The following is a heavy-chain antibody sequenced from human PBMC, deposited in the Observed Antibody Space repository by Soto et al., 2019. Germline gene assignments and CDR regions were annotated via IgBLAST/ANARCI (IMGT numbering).Heavy chain of an antibody. CDR3: ARDPGYCTNGVCPIFDF. CDR1: GDSVTNYF. V-gene: IGHV4-59*02. J-gene: IGHJ4*02. Sequence: SETLSLTCTVSGDSVTNYFWSWMRQPPGKGLEWIGLIYHGGRTNYSPSLRSRVTMSLDSSKNQFSLNLSSVTAAGTAVYFCARDPGYCTNGVCPIFDFWGQGLLVTVSS. D-gene: IGHD2-8*01. CDR2: IYHGGRT.